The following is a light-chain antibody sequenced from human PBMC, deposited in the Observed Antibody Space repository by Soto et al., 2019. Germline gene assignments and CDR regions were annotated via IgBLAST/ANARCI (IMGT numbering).Light chain of an antibody. CDR3: ATWDDSLNGHVV. CDR1: RSNIGSNT. Sequence: QSVLSQPPSASGTPGQRVTISCSGSRSNIGSNTVNWYQQLPGTAPKLLMYSNNQRPSGVSDRFSGSKSGTSASLAVRGLQSEGEADYYCATWDDSLNGHVVFGGGTKLTVL. J-gene: IGLJ2*01. V-gene: IGLV1-44*01. CDR2: SNN.